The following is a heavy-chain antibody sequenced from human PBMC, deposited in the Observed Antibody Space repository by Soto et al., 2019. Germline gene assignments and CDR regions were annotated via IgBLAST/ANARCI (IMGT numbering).Heavy chain of an antibody. CDR3: ARDQSPSSGFNWFDP. V-gene: IGHV3-21*01. J-gene: IGHJ5*02. D-gene: IGHD6-19*01. CDR1: GFTCSSYS. Sequence: GWSLRLSCAASGFTCSSYSMNWFRQAPGKGLEWVSSISSSSSYIYYADSVKGRFTISRDNAKNSLYLQMNSLRAEDTAVYYCARDQSPSSGFNWFDPWGQGTLVTVSS. CDR2: ISSSSSYI.